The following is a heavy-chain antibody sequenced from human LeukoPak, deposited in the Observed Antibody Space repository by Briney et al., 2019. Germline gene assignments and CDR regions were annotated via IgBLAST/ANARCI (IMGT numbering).Heavy chain of an antibody. CDR2: ISSSSSYI. CDR3: ARNVRKNDYSNYDFSLDY. CDR1: GGSFSGYY. D-gene: IGHD4-11*01. Sequence: ETLSLTCAVYGGSFSGYYWSWIRQPPGKGLEWVSSISSSSSYIYYADSVKGRFTISRDNAKNSLYLQMNSLRAEDTAVYYCARNVRKNDYSNYDFSLDYWGQGTLVTVSS. V-gene: IGHV3-21*01. J-gene: IGHJ4*02.